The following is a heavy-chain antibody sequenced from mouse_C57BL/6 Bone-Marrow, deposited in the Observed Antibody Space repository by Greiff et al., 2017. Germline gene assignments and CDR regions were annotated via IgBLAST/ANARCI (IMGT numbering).Heavy chain of an antibody. J-gene: IGHJ3*01. CDR3: TLGSFAY. CDR2: IDPENGDT. CDR1: GFNIKDDY. V-gene: IGHV14-4*01. Sequence: EVKLQESGAELVRPGASVKLSCTASGFNIKDDYMHWVKQRPEQGLEWIGWIDPENGDTEYASKFQGKATITADTASNPAYLQLSSLTSEDTAVYYCTLGSFAYWGQGTLVTVSA.